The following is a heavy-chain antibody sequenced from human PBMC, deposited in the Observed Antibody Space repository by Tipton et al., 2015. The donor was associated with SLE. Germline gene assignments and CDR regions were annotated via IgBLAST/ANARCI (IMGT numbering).Heavy chain of an antibody. J-gene: IGHJ6*03. CDR3: ARDHLPGGYYCYMDV. CDR1: GGSISSFY. V-gene: IGHV4-59*01. Sequence: TLSLTCTVSGGSISSFYWSWIRQPPGKGLEWIGYIHYSGSTNYNPSLKSRVTISVDTSKNQFSLKLSSVAAADTAVYYCARDHLPGGYYCYMDVWGKGTTVTVSS. D-gene: IGHD3-10*01. CDR2: IHYSGST.